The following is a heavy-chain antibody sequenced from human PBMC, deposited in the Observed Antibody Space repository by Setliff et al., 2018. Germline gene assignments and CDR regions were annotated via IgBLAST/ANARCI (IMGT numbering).Heavy chain of an antibody. CDR2: IYTTGGT. CDR3: ARRRGNYSWYFDS. V-gene: IGHV4-61*09. CDR1: GDSISSGDYY. Sequence: LSLTCSVSGDSISSGDYYWSWIRQPAGKGLEWIGHIYTTGGTMYNPSLNSRVTISLDTSKNQFSLKLSSVTAADTAVYYCARRRGNYSWYFDSWGQGTLVTVSS. J-gene: IGHJ4*02. D-gene: IGHD1-26*01.